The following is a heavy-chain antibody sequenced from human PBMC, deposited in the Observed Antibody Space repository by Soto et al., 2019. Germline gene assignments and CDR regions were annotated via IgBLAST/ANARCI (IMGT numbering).Heavy chain of an antibody. CDR2: ISDYNGNT. CDR1: GYTFSNYG. V-gene: IGHV1-18*01. J-gene: IGHJ6*02. Sequence: QVQLVHSGAEVRKPGASVKVSCKASGYTFSNYGLSWVRQAPGQGLEWMGWISDYNGNTHYAQKFQGRLIMTTDTYTRTAYVELRSLTSDDTAVYFCAREGYYSGSGTYSPPRYYGMDVWGQGTTVTVSS. D-gene: IGHD3-10*01. CDR3: AREGYYSGSGTYSPPRYYGMDV.